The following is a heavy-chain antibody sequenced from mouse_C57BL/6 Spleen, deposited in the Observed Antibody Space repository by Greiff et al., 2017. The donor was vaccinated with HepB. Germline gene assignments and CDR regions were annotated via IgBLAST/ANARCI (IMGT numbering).Heavy chain of an antibody. D-gene: IGHD4-1*01. CDR2: IYPGSGST. V-gene: IGHV1-55*01. J-gene: IGHJ2*01. CDR3: ARREKTGYYFDY. Sequence: QVQLKQPGAELVKAGASVKMSCKASGYTFTSYWITWVKQRPGQGLEWIGDIYPGSGSTNYNEKFKSKATLTVDTSSSTAYMQLSSLTSEDSAVYYCARREKTGYYFDYWGQGTTLTVSS. CDR1: GYTFTSYW.